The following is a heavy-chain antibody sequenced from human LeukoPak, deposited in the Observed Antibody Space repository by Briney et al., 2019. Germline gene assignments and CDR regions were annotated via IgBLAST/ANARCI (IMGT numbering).Heavy chain of an antibody. CDR1: GYTFTGHY. D-gene: IGHD3-22*01. Sequence: ASVKVSCKASGYTFTGHYIHWVRQAPGQGLEWMGWIHPNTGGTKYAQKFQGRVTMTRDTSSSTAYMELSSLRSADTAVYYCARDQREISLIVVVTPGLDSWGQGTLVTVSS. CDR3: ARDQREISLIVVVTPGLDS. J-gene: IGHJ4*02. V-gene: IGHV1-2*02. CDR2: IHPNTGGT.